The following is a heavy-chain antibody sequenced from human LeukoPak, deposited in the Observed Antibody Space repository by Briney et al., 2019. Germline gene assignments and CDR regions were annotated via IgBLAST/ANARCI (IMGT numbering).Heavy chain of an antibody. CDR1: GFTFSNYN. CDR3: AKGGATVIDY. V-gene: IGHV3-74*01. J-gene: IGHJ4*02. D-gene: IGHD4-17*01. Sequence: GGSLRLSCAASGFTFSNYNMNWVRQAPGKGLVWVSRINSDGISTSYADSVKGRFTISRDNAKNTLYLQMNSLRAEDTAVYYCAKGGATVIDYWGQGTLVTVSS. CDR2: INSDGIST.